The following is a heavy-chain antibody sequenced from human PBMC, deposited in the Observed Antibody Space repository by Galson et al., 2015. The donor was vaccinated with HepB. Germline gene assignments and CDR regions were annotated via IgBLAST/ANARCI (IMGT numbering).Heavy chain of an antibody. CDR1: GFTFSSYG. J-gene: IGHJ4*02. CDR2: ISYDESNK. D-gene: IGHD3-22*01. Sequence: SLRLSCAASGFTFSSYGMHWVRQAPGKGLEWVAVISYDESNKHYADSAKGRFTISRDNSKNTLYLQMNSLRAEDTAVYYCAKERRDYYDSSGNSDYWGQGTLVTVSS. CDR3: AKERRDYYDSSGNSDY. V-gene: IGHV3-30*18.